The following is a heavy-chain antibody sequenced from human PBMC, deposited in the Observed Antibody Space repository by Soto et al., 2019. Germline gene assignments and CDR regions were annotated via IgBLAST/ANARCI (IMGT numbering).Heavy chain of an antibody. CDR1: GGSISSSSYY. Sequence: SETLSLTCTVSGGSISSSSYYWGWIRQPPGKGLEWIGSIYYSGSTYYNPSLKSRVTISVDTSKNQFSLKLSSVTAADTAVYYCARRFRTTVTTYWYFDLWGRGTLVTVSS. J-gene: IGHJ2*01. CDR3: ARRFRTTVTTYWYFDL. CDR2: IYYSGST. D-gene: IGHD4-17*01. V-gene: IGHV4-39*01.